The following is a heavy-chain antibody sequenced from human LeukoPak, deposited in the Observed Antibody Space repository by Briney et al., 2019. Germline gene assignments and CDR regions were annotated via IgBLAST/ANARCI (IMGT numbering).Heavy chain of an antibody. CDR1: GGTFSSYA. CDR2: IFPILDIA. Sequence: SVKVSCKASGGTFSSYAINWVRQAPGQGLEWMGRIFPILDIANYAQKFQGRVTITADKSTSTAYMELNSLKTEDTAVYYCTRVRDFWSGDCDYWGQGTLVTVSS. J-gene: IGHJ4*02. V-gene: IGHV1-69*04. D-gene: IGHD3-3*01. CDR3: TRVRDFWSGDCDY.